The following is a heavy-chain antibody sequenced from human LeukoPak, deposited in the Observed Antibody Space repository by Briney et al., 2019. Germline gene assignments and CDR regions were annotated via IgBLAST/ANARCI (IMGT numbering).Heavy chain of an antibody. J-gene: IGHJ4*02. Sequence: SVKVSCKASGYTFTGYYMHWVRQAPGQGLEWMGGIIPIFGTANYAQKFQGRVTITADESTSTAYMELSSLRSEDTAVYYCARDPMADAPFDYWGQGTLVTVSS. CDR3: ARDPMADAPFDY. CDR2: IIPIFGTA. D-gene: IGHD2-2*01. V-gene: IGHV1-69*13. CDR1: GYTFTGYY.